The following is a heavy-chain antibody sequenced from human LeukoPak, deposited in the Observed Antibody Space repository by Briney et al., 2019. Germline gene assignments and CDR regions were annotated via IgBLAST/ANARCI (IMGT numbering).Heavy chain of an antibody. CDR2: TYYRSKWYN. D-gene: IGHD3-10*01. CDR1: GDSVSNNSAV. Sequence: SQTLSLTCALSGDSVSNNSAVWHWLRQSPSRGLEWLGRTYYRSKWYNDYGASVKSRITVNPDTSKNQFSLQLKSVTPEDTAVYYCARMVGLVSDFWGQGTLVTVSS. CDR3: ARMVGLVSDF. J-gene: IGHJ4*02. V-gene: IGHV6-1*01.